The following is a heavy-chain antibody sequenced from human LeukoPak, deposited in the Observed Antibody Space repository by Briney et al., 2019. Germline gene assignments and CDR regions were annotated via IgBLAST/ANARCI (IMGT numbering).Heavy chain of an antibody. Sequence: GGSLRLSCAASGFTFSDYYMSWIRQAPGKGLEWVSYISSSGSTIYYADSAKGRFTISRDNAKNSLYLQMNSLRAEDTAVYYCARGRHINYDFWSGYWSGMDVWGQGTTVTVSS. CDR2: ISSSGSTI. V-gene: IGHV3-11*01. CDR3: ARGRHINYDFWSGYWSGMDV. J-gene: IGHJ6*02. D-gene: IGHD3-3*01. CDR1: GFTFSDYY.